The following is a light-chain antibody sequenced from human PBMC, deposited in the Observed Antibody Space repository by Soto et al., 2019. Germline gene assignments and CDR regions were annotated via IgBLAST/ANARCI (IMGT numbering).Light chain of an antibody. CDR3: QQYSSSSLS. V-gene: IGKV3-20*01. CDR2: GTS. Sequence: EVVLTQSPGTLSLSPGGRATLSCRASQSVSSSFLAWYQQKPGQAPRLLMYGTSRRAPGVPDTFSVSGSGTDCTLTISRLEPEDFAVYYCQQYSSSSLSFGGGTKVDIK. J-gene: IGKJ4*01. CDR1: QSVSSSF.